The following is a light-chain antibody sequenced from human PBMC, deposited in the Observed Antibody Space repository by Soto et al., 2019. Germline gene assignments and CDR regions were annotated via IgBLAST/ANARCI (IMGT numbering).Light chain of an antibody. CDR1: QSISSW. CDR2: DAS. CDR3: QQYNSYPYT. J-gene: IGKJ2*01. Sequence: DIQMTQSPSTLSASVGDRVTITCRASQSISSWLVWYQQKPGKAPKLLIYDASSLESGVPSRLSGSGSGTEFTLTISSLQPDDFATYYCQQYNSYPYTFGQGTKLEIK. V-gene: IGKV1-5*01.